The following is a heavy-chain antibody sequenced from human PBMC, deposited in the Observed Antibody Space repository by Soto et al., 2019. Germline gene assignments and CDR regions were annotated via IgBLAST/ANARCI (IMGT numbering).Heavy chain of an antibody. CDR3: ARHAPYCSSTSHCAYGMDV. CDR1: GGSFSGYY. CDR2: INYSGST. J-gene: IGHJ6*02. V-gene: IGHV4-34*01. D-gene: IGHD2-2*01. Sequence: SETLSLTCAVYGGSFSGYYWSWVRQPPGKGLEWIGEINYSGSTHYNPSLKSRVTISVDTSKNQFSLKLSSVTAADTAVYYCARHAPYCSSTSHCAYGMDVWGQGTTVTVSS.